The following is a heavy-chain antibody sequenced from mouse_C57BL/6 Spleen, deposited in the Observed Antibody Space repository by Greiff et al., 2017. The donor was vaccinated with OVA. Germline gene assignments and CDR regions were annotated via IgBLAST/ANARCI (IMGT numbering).Heavy chain of an antibody. CDR3: ARGLYPYYFDY. CDR2: ISDGGSYT. CDR1: GFTFSSYA. V-gene: IGHV5-4*01. Sequence: EVQLVESGGGLVKPGGSLKLSCAASGFTFSSYAMSWVRQTPEKRLEWVATISDGGSYTYYPDNVKGRFTISRDNAKNNLYLQMSHLKSEDTAMYYCARGLYPYYFDYWGQGTTLTVSS. J-gene: IGHJ2*01.